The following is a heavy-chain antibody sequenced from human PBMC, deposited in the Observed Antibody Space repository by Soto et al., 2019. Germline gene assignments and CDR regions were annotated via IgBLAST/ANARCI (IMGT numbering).Heavy chain of an antibody. D-gene: IGHD3-10*01. J-gene: IGHJ4*02. V-gene: IGHV3-23*01. CDR3: AKGKAHPFGELTAYFDS. CDR2: IGGIGASS. Sequence: EVQLLESGGGLVQPGGSLRLSCAASGFTFSSFAMTWVRQAPGKGLEWVSAIGGIGASSFYADSVKGRFTISRDNSQSMRYLPMYSLRTEATAVYYCAKGKAHPFGELTAYFDSWGQGTGVHVSS. CDR1: GFTFSSFA.